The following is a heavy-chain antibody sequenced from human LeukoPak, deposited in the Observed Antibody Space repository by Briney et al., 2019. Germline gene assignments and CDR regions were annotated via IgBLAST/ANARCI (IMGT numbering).Heavy chain of an antibody. CDR3: ASPYYYDSSGYTDY. V-gene: IGHV1-69*13. D-gene: IGHD3-22*01. CDR2: IIPIFGTA. Sequence: SVKVSCKVSGYTLTELSMHWVRQAPGKGLEWMGGIIPIFGTANYAQKFQGRVTITADESTSTACMELSSLRSEDTAVYYCASPYYYDSSGYTDYWGQGTLVTVSS. J-gene: IGHJ4*02. CDR1: GYTLTELS.